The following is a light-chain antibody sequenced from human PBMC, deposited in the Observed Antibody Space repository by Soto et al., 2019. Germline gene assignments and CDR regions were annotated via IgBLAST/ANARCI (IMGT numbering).Light chain of an antibody. CDR3: MQALQTPYT. J-gene: IGKJ2*01. CDR2: LGF. V-gene: IGKV2-28*01. Sequence: EIVMTQSPPSLTVTPGEPASISCSSSQRLLHSNGNIFLDWYLQKPGQSPQLLIYLGFNRASGVPDRVSGSGAGTDFTLKISRVEVEDAGVYYCMQALQTPYTFGQGTKLEIK. CDR1: QRLLHSNGNIF.